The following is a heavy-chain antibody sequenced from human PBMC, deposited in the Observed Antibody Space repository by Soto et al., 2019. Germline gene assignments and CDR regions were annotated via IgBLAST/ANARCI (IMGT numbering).Heavy chain of an antibody. D-gene: IGHD2-2*03. V-gene: IGHV1-8*01. CDR3: ARAHLVGYCSSPRWNYYMDV. CDR1: GYTFTNYN. J-gene: IGHJ6*03. CDR2: MNPNSGNT. Sequence: ASVKVSCKASGYTFTNYNINWVRQATGQGLEWMGWMNPNSGNTAYAQEFQGRVTMTGNASISTAYMELSSLRSEDSAVYYCARAHLVGYCSSPRWNYYMDVWCKGTTVTVSS.